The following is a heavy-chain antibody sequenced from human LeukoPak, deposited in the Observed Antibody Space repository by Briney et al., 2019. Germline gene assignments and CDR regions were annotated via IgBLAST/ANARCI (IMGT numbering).Heavy chain of an antibody. CDR1: GFTFDDYT. D-gene: IGHD2-21*02. J-gene: IGHJ3*02. CDR3: ARTPLRLQDAFDM. CDR2: ISWDGGST. Sequence: GGSLRFSCAASGFTFDDYTMHWVRQAPGKGLEWVSLISWDGGSTYYADSVKGRFTISRDNSKNSLYLQMNSLRAEDTALYYCARTPLRLQDAFDMWGQGTMVTVSS. V-gene: IGHV3-43*01.